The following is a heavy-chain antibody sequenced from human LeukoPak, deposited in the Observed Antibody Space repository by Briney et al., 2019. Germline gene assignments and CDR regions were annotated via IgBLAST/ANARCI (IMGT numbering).Heavy chain of an antibody. CDR3: ARVNDYGDYGGFQH. D-gene: IGHD4-17*01. V-gene: IGHV3-48*03. CDR2: ISSSGNTI. J-gene: IGHJ1*01. Sequence: GGSLRLSCAASGFTFSSYEMNWVRQAPGKGLEWVSYISSSGNTIYYADSVKGRFTISRDNAKNSLYLQMNSLRAEDTAVYYCARVNDYGDYGGFQHWGQGTLVTVSS. CDR1: GFTFSSYE.